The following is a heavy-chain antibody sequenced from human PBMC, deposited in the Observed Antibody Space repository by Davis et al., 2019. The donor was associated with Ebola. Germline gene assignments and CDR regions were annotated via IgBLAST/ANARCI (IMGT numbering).Heavy chain of an antibody. D-gene: IGHD1-26*01. J-gene: IGHJ4*01. CDR1: GGSFSAYY. Sequence: MPSETLSLTCSVYGGSFSAYYWTWIRQSPGKGLEWIGEINPARNINYNPSLKSRVTISIATSGNQFSLELTSVTAADTSVYYCARGSSGSRLHLWGHGTLVTVSS. CDR3: ARGSSGSRLHL. V-gene: IGHV4-34*01. CDR2: INPARNI.